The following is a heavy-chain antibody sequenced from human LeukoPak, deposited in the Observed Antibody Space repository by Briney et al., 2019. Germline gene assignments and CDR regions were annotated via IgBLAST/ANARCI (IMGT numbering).Heavy chain of an antibody. V-gene: IGHV4-39*07. CDR3: ASLPYYYDSSGYSPEYYFDY. D-gene: IGHD3-22*01. Sequence: TSETLSLTCTVSGGSISSSSYYWGWIRQPPGKGLEWIGSIYYSGSTYYNPSLKSRVTISVDTSKNQFSLKLSSVTAADTAVYYCASLPYYYDSSGYSPEYYFDYWGQGTLVTVSS. CDR2: IYYSGST. CDR1: GGSISSSSYY. J-gene: IGHJ4*02.